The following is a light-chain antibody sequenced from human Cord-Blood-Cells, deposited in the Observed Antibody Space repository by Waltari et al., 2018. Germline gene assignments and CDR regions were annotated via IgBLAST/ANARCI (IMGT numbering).Light chain of an antibody. V-gene: IGKV1-5*03. J-gene: IGKJ1*01. Sequence: DIQMTQSPSTLSASVGDRVTITCRTSQSISSWIAWYQQKPGKVPKLLIYKAYNLESGAPSRYSGSESSTEFTPTFSCLHPDDFATDHCQQYNSYSPWTFGQGTKVEI. CDR2: KAY. CDR1: QSISSW. CDR3: QQYNSYSPWT.